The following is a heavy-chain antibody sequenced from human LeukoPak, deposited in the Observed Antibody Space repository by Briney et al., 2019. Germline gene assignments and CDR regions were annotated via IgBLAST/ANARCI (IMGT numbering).Heavy chain of an antibody. CDR3: ARGYYDSGSYYPFDY. Sequence: PSETLSLTCTVSGGTISSSSYYWGWIRQPPGKGLEWIGSIYYSGNTYYNPSLKSRVTISVDTSKNQFSLKLSSVTAADTAVYYCARGYYDSGSYYPFDYWGQGTLVTVSS. CDR1: GGTISSSSYY. D-gene: IGHD3-10*01. CDR2: IYYSGNT. J-gene: IGHJ4*02. V-gene: IGHV4-39*07.